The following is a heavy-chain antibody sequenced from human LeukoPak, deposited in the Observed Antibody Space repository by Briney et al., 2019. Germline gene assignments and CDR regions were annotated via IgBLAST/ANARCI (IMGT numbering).Heavy chain of an antibody. CDR1: GYTFTSYG. J-gene: IGHJ4*02. Sequence: GASVKVSCKASGYTFTSYGISWVRQVPGQGLEWMGWISAYNGNTNYAQKLQGRVTMTTDTSTSTAYMELRSLRSDDTAVYYCARPNPSFGVVPLPLDYWGQGTLVTVSS. CDR2: ISAYNGNT. CDR3: ARPNPSFGVVPLPLDY. D-gene: IGHD3-3*01. V-gene: IGHV1-18*01.